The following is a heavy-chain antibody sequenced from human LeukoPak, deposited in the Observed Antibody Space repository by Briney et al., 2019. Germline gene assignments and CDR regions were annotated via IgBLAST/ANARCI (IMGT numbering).Heavy chain of an antibody. CDR3: ARAPYCIGGSCRFDY. V-gene: IGHV3-7*03. D-gene: IGHD2-15*01. CDR1: GFTFSSYW. Sequence: GGSLRLSCAASGFTFSSYWMSWVRQAPGKGLEWVANIKQDGSEKYYVDSVKGRFTISRDNAKNSLYLQMNSLRAKDTAVYYCARAPYCIGGSCRFDYWGQGTLVTVSS. CDR2: IKQDGSEK. J-gene: IGHJ4*02.